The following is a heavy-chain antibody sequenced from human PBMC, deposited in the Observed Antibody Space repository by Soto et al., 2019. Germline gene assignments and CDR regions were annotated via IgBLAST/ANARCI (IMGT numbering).Heavy chain of an antibody. CDR2: FIPIFGTA. V-gene: IGHV1-69*12. CDR3: ARAGRMTTVPYYYGMDV. CDR1: GGTFSSYA. D-gene: IGHD4-17*01. J-gene: IGHJ6*02. Sequence: QVQLVQSGAEVKKPGSSVKVSCKASGGTFSSYAISWVRQAPGQGLEWMGGFIPIFGTANYAQKFQGRVTITADEYTSTADMELISLRSEDTAVYYCARAGRMTTVPYYYGMDVWGQGTTVTVSS.